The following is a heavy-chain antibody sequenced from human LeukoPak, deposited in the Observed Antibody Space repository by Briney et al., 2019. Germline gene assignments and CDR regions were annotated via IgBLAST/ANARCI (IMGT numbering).Heavy chain of an antibody. CDR1: GYTFTSYG. J-gene: IGHJ3*02. D-gene: IGHD5-18*01. Sequence: ASVKVSCKASGYTFTSYGISWVRQAPGQGHEWMGWISAYNGNTNYAQKLQGRVTMTTDTSTSTAYMALRSLRSDDTAVYYCARDSRGYSYGPDAFDIWGQGTMVTVSS. CDR2: ISAYNGNT. CDR3: ARDSRGYSYGPDAFDI. V-gene: IGHV1-18*01.